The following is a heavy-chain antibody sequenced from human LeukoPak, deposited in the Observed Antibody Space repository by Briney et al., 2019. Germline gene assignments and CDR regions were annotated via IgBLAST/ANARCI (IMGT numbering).Heavy chain of an antibody. Sequence: ASVKVSCKASGYTFTSYYMHWVRQAPGQGLEWMGIINPSGGSTSYAQKFQGRVTITRDTSTSTVYMELSSLRSEDTAVYYCARTHSGYDYDYWGQGTLVTVSS. CDR1: GYTFTSYY. CDR3: ARTHSGYDYDY. J-gene: IGHJ4*02. CDR2: INPSGGST. V-gene: IGHV1-46*01. D-gene: IGHD5-12*01.